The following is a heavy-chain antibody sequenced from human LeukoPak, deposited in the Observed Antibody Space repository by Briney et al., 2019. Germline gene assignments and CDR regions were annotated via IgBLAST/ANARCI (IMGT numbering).Heavy chain of an antibody. Sequence: SETLSLTCTVSGDSFSSGSYYWNWIRQPAGKGLEWIGHISTSGSTNYNPSLKSRVTISVDTSKNQFSLKLSSVTAADTAVYYCARAGGYYDSSGYYEEWYFDLWGRGTLVTVSS. CDR1: GDSFSSGSYY. D-gene: IGHD3-22*01. J-gene: IGHJ2*01. CDR3: ARAGGYYDSSGYYEEWYFDL. V-gene: IGHV4-61*09. CDR2: ISTSGST.